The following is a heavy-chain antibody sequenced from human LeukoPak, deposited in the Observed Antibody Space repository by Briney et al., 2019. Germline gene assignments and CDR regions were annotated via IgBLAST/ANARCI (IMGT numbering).Heavy chain of an antibody. V-gene: IGHV4-59*12. CDR1: GGSISSYY. Sequence: SETLSLTCTVSGGSISSYYWSWIRQPPGKGLEWIGSIYYSGSTYYNPSLKSRVTISVDTSKNQFSLKLSSVTAADTAVYYCARGRGGDCSGGSCYLGTGDYWGQGTLVTVSS. D-gene: IGHD2-15*01. CDR3: ARGRGGDCSGGSCYLGTGDY. J-gene: IGHJ4*02. CDR2: IYYSGST.